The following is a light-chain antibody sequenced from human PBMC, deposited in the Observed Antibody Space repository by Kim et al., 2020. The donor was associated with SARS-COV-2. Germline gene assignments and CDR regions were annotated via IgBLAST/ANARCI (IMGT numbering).Light chain of an antibody. Sequence: GQSVAISCTGTSSDVGGYNYVSCDQQHPGKAPKLMIYEVSKRPSGVPDRFSGSKSGNTASLTVSGLQAEDEADYYCSSYAGSNNLVFGGGTQLTVL. CDR3: SSYAGSNNLV. CDR1: SSDVGGYNY. CDR2: EVS. V-gene: IGLV2-8*01. J-gene: IGLJ2*01.